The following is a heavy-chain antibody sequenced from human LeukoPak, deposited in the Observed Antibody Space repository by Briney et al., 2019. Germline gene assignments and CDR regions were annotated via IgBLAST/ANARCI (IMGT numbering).Heavy chain of an antibody. Sequence: GGSLRLSCAASGFTFSSYSMNWVRQAPGKGLEWVSSISGSSIYIYYANSVRGRLTISRDNAKNSLFLQMNSLRAEDTAVYYCARDPGRCSSTSCYPDYWGQGTLVTVSS. D-gene: IGHD2-2*01. CDR1: GFTFSSYS. CDR2: ISGSSIYI. J-gene: IGHJ4*02. V-gene: IGHV3-21*01. CDR3: ARDPGRCSSTSCYPDY.